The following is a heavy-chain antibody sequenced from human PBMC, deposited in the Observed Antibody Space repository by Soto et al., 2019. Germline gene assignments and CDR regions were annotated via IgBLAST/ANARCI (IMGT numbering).Heavy chain of an antibody. D-gene: IGHD6-19*01. CDR3: ARDPNIAVAGRSDAFDI. CDR2: ISAYNGNT. CDR1: GYTFTSYG. J-gene: IGHJ3*02. Sequence: GASVRVSCKASGYTFTSYGISWVRQAPGQGLEWMGWISAYNGNTNYAQKLQGRVTMTTDTSTSTAYMELRSLRSDDTAVYYCARDPNIAVAGRSDAFDIWGQGTMVTVSS. V-gene: IGHV1-18*01.